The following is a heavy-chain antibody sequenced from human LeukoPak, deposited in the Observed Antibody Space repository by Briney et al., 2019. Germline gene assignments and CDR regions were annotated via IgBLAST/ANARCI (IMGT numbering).Heavy chain of an antibody. V-gene: IGHV4-4*07. CDR3: ARDLPRENSYAYGFWFDP. J-gene: IGHJ5*02. Sequence: PSETLSLTCTVSGASISSYYWSWIRKPAGKGLEWIGRMFIGGTRNYNPSLKSRATMSIDTSKNQVSLKLSSVTAADTAVYYCARDLPRENSYAYGFWFDPWGQGTLVTVSS. CDR1: GASISSYY. D-gene: IGHD3-16*01. CDR2: MFIGGTR.